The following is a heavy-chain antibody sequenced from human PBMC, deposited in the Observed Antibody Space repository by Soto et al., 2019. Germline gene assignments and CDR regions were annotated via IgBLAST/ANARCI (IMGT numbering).Heavy chain of an antibody. CDR2: IIPIFGTA. J-gene: IGHJ4*02. CDR3: ARSGYYDSSGYCPIFDY. D-gene: IGHD3-22*01. V-gene: IGHV1-69*01. Sequence: QVQLVQSGAEVKKPGSSVKVSCKASGGTFSSYAISWVRQAPGHGLEWMGGIIPIFGTANYAQKFQGRVPITADESTSTAYMELSSLSSEDTAVYYCARSGYYDSSGYCPIFDYWGQGPLVTVSS. CDR1: GGTFSSYA.